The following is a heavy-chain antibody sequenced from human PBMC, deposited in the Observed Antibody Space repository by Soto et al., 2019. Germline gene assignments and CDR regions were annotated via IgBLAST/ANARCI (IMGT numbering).Heavy chain of an antibody. D-gene: IGHD2-15*01. CDR3: ASQHGYCSGGSCYSV. CDR1: GYTFTSYG. J-gene: IGHJ3*01. CDR2: ISAYNGNT. Sequence: GASVKVSCKASGYTFTSYGISWVRQAPGQGLEWMGWISAYNGNTNYAQKIQGRVTMTTDTSTSTAYMELRSLRSDDTAVYNCASQHGYCSGGSCYSVWGQGTMVTVSS. V-gene: IGHV1-18*01.